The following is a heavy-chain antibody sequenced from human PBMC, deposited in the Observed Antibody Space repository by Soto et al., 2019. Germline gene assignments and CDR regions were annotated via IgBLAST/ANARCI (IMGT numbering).Heavy chain of an antibody. D-gene: IGHD2-21*01. Sequence: QVQLVQSGAEVKKPGSSVKVSCKASGGTFSSYAISWVRQAPGQGLEWMGGIIPIFGTANYAQKFQGRVTITADTSTTTAYLELRSLRSADTSVYYCSRASYCGSDCYYDGMDVWGQGTTVTVSS. CDR1: GGTFSSYA. CDR3: SRASYCGSDCYYDGMDV. CDR2: IIPIFGTA. V-gene: IGHV1-69*06. J-gene: IGHJ6*02.